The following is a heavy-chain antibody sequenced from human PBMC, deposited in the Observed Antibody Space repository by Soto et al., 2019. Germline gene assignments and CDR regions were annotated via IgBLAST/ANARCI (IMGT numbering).Heavy chain of an antibody. CDR2: LSGNGGNT. Sequence: EVQLLESGGGLVQPGGSLRLSCVASGLTFSTYAMTWVRQAPGKGLEWVSSLSGNGGNTFYANSVKGRFTISRDNSKNTLYLLMNSLRAEDTALYYCAKDRGSSTWTEYYFGYWGQGTLVTVSS. CDR1: GLTFSTYA. J-gene: IGHJ4*02. V-gene: IGHV3-23*01. CDR3: AKDRGSSTWTEYYFGY. D-gene: IGHD6-13*01.